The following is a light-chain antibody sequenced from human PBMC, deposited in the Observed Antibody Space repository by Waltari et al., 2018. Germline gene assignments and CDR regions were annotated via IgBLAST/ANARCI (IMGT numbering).Light chain of an antibody. CDR3: QTGGHGTWV. Sequence: QLVLTQSPSASASLGASVKLTCTLRRRHSSNVIAWLQQQPEKGPRCLRKVNRDGSHRKGDEIPDRFSGSSSGAERYLTISNLQSEDEADYYCQTGGHGTWVFGGGTKLTVL. CDR2: VNRDGSH. V-gene: IGLV4-69*01. J-gene: IGLJ3*02. CDR1: RRHSSNV.